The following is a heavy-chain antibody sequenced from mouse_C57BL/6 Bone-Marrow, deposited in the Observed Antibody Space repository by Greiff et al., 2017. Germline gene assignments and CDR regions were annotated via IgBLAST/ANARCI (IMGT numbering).Heavy chain of an antibody. V-gene: IGHV1-69*01. CDR2: IDPSDSYT. CDR3: GRQFAY. Sequence: VQLQQPGAELVMPGASVKLSCKASGYTFTSYWMHWVKQRPGQGLEWIGEIDPSDSYTNYNQKFKGKSTLTVDKSSSTAYMQLSSLTSEDSAVYYCGRQFAYWGQGTLVTVSA. J-gene: IGHJ3*01. CDR1: GYTFTSYW.